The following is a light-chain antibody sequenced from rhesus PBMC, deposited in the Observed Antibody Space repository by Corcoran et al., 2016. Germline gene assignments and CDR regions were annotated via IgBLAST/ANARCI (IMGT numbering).Light chain of an antibody. CDR3: MQALEFPFA. J-gene: IGKJ3*01. CDR1: RRLLDSEDGNTY. CDR2: EVS. Sequence: EIVMTQTPLSLPVTPGEPASISGRSSRRLLDSEDGNTYLDWYLQRPGQVPQLLIYEVSNRASGVPDRFSGGVSDTVFTLKISRVEAEVVGVYYCMQALEFPFAFGPGTKLDIK. V-gene: IGKV2-104*02.